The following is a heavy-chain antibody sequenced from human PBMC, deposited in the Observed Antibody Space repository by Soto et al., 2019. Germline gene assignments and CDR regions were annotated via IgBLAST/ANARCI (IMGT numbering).Heavy chain of an antibody. Sequence: SVKVSCKASGGTFSTYAINWVRQAPGQGLKWMGGIIPIFDSANYAQKFQDRLTITADKSRGTVYMELSSLGSEDTAVYYCGRDIGYDRRAFDIWGQGTVVTVSS. CDR3: GRDIGYDRRAFDI. J-gene: IGHJ3*02. D-gene: IGHD2-15*01. CDR2: IIPIFDSA. CDR1: GGTFSTYA. V-gene: IGHV1-69*06.